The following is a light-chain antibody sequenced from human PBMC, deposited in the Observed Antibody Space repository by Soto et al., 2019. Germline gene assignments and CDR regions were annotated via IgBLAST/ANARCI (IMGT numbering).Light chain of an antibody. J-gene: IGLJ3*02. CDR2: DVS. CDR1: SSDVGGYNY. V-gene: IGLV2-14*03. CDR3: SSYTSSSPVV. Sequence: QSALTQPASVSGSPGQSITISCTGTSSDVGGYNYVSWYQQHPGKAPKLMIYDVSSRPSGVSNRFSGSKSGNTASLTISGLQADDEADYYCSSYTSSSPVVFGGGTKLTV.